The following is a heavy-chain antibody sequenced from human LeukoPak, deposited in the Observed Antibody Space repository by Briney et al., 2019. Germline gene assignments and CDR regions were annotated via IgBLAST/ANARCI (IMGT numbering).Heavy chain of an antibody. Sequence: PGESLKISCKGSGYKFTSYWISWVRQMPGKGLEWMGRIDPSDSYTNYSPSFQGHVTTSIDKSINTAFLQWSSLKASDTAMYYCVRHGGSTLWDWGQGTLVTVSS. D-gene: IGHD6-13*01. CDR3: VRHGGSTLWD. CDR2: IDPSDSYT. V-gene: IGHV5-10-1*01. CDR1: GYKFTSYW. J-gene: IGHJ4*02.